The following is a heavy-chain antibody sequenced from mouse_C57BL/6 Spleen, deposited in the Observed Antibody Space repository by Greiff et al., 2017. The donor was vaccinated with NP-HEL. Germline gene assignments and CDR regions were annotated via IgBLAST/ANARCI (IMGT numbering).Heavy chain of an antibody. CDR3: AGLGQDYYAMDY. Sequence: EVQVVESGGGLVKPGGSLKLSCAASGFTFSDYGMHWVRQAPEKGLAWVAYISSGSSTIYYADTVKGRFTISRDNAKNTLFLQMTSLRSEDTAMYYCAGLGQDYYAMDYWGQGTSVTVSS. V-gene: IGHV5-17*01. J-gene: IGHJ4*01. D-gene: IGHD3-3*01. CDR2: ISSGSSTI. CDR1: GFTFSDYG.